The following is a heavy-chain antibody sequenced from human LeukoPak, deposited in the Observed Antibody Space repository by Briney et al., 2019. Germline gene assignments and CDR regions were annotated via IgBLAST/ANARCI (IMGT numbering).Heavy chain of an antibody. CDR1: GPGFIYAW. CDR2: ISSSGSTI. Sequence: GGSLRLSCAASGPGFIYAWMSWVRQAPGKGLEWVSYISSSGSTIYYADSVKGRFTISRDNAKNSLYLQMNSLRAEDTAVYYCARDTYYYGSGNLYYYGMDVWGQGTTVTVSS. CDR3: ARDTYYYGSGNLYYYGMDV. D-gene: IGHD3-10*01. J-gene: IGHJ6*02. V-gene: IGHV3-11*04.